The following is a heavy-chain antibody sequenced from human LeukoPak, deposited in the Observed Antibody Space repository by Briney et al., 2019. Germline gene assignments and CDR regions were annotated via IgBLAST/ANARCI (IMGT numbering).Heavy chain of an antibody. CDR1: GFTFSSYA. CDR2: ISGSGGST. J-gene: IGHJ4*02. D-gene: IGHD2-8*01. V-gene: IGHV3-23*01. CDR3: AKDRSIVLMVYAIEFDY. Sequence: GGSLRLSCAASGFTFSSYAMSWVRQAPGKGLEWVSAISGSGGSTYYADSVKGRFTISRDNSKNTLYLQMNSLRAEDTAVYYCAKDRSIVLMVYAIEFDYWGQGTLVTVSS.